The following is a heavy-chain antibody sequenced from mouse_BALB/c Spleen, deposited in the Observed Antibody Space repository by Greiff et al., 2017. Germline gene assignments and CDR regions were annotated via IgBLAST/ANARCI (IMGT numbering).Heavy chain of an antibody. CDR2: IWSGGST. CDR1: GFSLTSYG. J-gene: IGHJ4*01. CDR3: ARNTPSYYGNDAYAMDD. Sequence: VQLQQSGPGLVQPSQSLSITCTVSGFSLTSYGVHWVRQSPGKGLEWLGVIWSGGSTDYNAAFISRLSISKDNSKSQVFFKMNSLQANDTAIYYCARNTPSYYGNDAYAMDDWGQGTSVTVSS. D-gene: IGHD2-9*01. V-gene: IGHV2-2*02.